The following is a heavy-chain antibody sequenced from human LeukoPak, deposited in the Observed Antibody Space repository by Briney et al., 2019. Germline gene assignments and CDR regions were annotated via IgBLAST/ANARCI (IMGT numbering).Heavy chain of an antibody. CDR2: VNLQGST. CDR3: AREGGPYRPLDY. V-gene: IGHV4-4*02. CDR1: GGSITNTNY. Sequence: PSETLSLTCGVSGGSITNTNYWTWVRQPPGKGLEWTGEVNLQGSTNYNPSLTGRVAISVDKSENHISLQLTSVTAADTAVYYCAREGGPYRPLDYSGQGTLVTVSS. J-gene: IGHJ4*02.